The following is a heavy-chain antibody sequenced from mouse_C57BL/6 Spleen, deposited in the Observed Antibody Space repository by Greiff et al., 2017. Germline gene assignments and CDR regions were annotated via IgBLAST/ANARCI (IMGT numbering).Heavy chain of an antibody. CDR2: IDPEDGDT. J-gene: IGHJ2*01. CDR1: GFNIKDYY. Sequence: VQLQQSGAELVRPGASVKLSCTASGFNIKDYYMHWVKQRPEQGLEWIGSIDPEDGDTDYAPKFQGKATMTADTSSNTAYLQLSSLTSEDTAVYYCTRYYYGSSYNFDDWGQGTTLTVSS. V-gene: IGHV14-1*01. CDR3: TRYYYGSSYNFDD. D-gene: IGHD1-1*01.